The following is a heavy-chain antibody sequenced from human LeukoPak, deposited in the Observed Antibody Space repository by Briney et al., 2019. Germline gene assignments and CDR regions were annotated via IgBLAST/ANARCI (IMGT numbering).Heavy chain of an antibody. Sequence: GGSLRLSCVASGFTFRNFAMSWVRQAPGKGLEWVSAISAADGDNTYYADSVKGRFTISRDNSENTLHLQMSSLRAEDTAVYYCARRYYYGSGSYRYWGQGTLVTVSS. CDR2: ISAADGDNT. J-gene: IGHJ4*02. CDR1: GFTFRNFA. D-gene: IGHD3-10*01. CDR3: ARRYYYGSGSYRY. V-gene: IGHV3-23*01.